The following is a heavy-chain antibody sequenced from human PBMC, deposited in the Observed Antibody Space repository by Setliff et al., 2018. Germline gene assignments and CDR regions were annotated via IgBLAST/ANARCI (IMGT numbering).Heavy chain of an antibody. CDR1: GGSISSYY. V-gene: IGHV4-59*01. J-gene: IGHJ4*02. CDR2: IYYSGST. D-gene: IGHD2-15*01. CDR3: ARRGKYSSLV. Sequence: KTSETLSLTCTVSGGSISSYYWSWIRQPPGKGLEWIGYIYYSGSTNYNPSLKSRVTISVDTSKNQFSLKLSSVTAADTAVYYCARRGKYSSLVWGQGTLVTVSS.